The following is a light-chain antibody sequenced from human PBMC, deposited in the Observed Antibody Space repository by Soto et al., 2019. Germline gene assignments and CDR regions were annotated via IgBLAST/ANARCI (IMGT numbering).Light chain of an antibody. V-gene: IGKV1-17*01. CDR2: AES. CDR1: QTISSW. CDR3: LEHNSYHHT. Sequence: DIQXTQSPPSLAGTLGDRVTINFRARQTISSWLEWYKKKKGKDXKXXXYAESSLQSGVHSGLRGSGSGNEFNIKICILPPEDFETYYSLEHNSYHHTVGGGTRLEI. J-gene: IGKJ5*01.